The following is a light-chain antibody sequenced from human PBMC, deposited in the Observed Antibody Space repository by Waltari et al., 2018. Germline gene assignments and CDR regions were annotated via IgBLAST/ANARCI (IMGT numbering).Light chain of an antibody. V-gene: IGLV2-23*01. CDR3: CPYAGSNTLLYV. CDR1: GSLVGAYKF. Sequence: QSPLTQPASVSGSPGPSLTLSCTGTGSLVGAYKFVALVQQHPAKVPKLLMYEGNKRPSWFSDRFSGSYSANTASLTISGLQAEDEADYYCCPYAGSNTLLYVFGTGTKVTVL. J-gene: IGLJ1*01. CDR2: EGN.